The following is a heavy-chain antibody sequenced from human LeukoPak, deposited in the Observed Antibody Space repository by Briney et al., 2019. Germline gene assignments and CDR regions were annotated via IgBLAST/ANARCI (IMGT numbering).Heavy chain of an antibody. CDR2: ISYDGSNK. CDR1: GFTFSSYA. CDR3: ARADSSSWYLGYFDY. V-gene: IGHV3-30-3*01. J-gene: IGHJ4*02. D-gene: IGHD6-13*01. Sequence: GGSLRLSCAASGFTFSSYAMHWVRQAPGKGLEWVAVISYDGSNKYYADSVKGRFTISRDNSKNTLYLQMNSLRAEDTAVYYCARADSSSWYLGYFDYWGQGTLVTVSS.